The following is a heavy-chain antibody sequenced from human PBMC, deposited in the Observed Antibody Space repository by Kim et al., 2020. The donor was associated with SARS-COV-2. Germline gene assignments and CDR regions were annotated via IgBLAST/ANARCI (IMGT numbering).Heavy chain of an antibody. D-gene: IGHD1-7*01. V-gene: IGHV3-21*01. CDR2: ISSSGSSI. CDR3: ARDLGTTFRFSTYYYYAMDV. CDR1: GFTFSTYS. J-gene: IGHJ6*02. Sequence: GGSLRLSCAASGFTFSTYSMNWVRQAPGKGLEWVSSISSSGSSIYYADSVKGRFTISRDNAENSLYLQMNSLRAEDTAVYYCARDLGTTFRFSTYYYYAMDVWGQGTTVIVSS.